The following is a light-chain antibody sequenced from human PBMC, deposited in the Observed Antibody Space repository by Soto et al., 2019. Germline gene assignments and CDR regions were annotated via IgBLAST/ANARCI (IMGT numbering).Light chain of an antibody. J-gene: IGKJ4*01. CDR1: QSISSW. CDR3: QQYNSYSGLT. Sequence: DIQMTQSPSTLSASVGDRVTITCRASQSISSWLDWYQQKPGKAPNLLIYGASSLDSGVPSRFSGSGSGTEFTLTISSLQPDDFATYYCQQYNSYSGLTFGGGTKVEIK. V-gene: IGKV1-5*03. CDR2: GAS.